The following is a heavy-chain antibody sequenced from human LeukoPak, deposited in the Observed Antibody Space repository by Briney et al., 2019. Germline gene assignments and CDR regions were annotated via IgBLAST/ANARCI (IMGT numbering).Heavy chain of an antibody. D-gene: IGHD4-11*01. J-gene: IGHJ4*02. CDR2: IYTSGST. Sequence: SETLSHTCTVSGGSISSYYWSWIRQPAGKGLEWIGRIYTSGSTNYNPSLKSRVTMSVDTSKNQFSLKLSSVTAADTAVYYCARGGPTVTSLDYWGQGTLVTVPS. V-gene: IGHV4-4*07. CDR3: ARGGPTVTSLDY. CDR1: GGSISSYY.